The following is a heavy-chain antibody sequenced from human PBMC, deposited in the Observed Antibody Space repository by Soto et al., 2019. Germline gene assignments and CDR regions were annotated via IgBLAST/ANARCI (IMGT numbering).Heavy chain of an antibody. CDR3: ARSHLAGGSSSSKDIVVVVAAPPAEYFQH. CDR2: IYYSGST. J-gene: IGHJ1*01. CDR1: GGSISSGGYY. Sequence: PSETLSLTCTVSGGSISSGGYYWSWIRQHPGKGLEWIGYIYYSGSTYYNPSLKSRVTISVDTSKNQFSLKLSSVTAADTAVYYCARSHLAGGSSSSKDIVVVVAAPPAEYFQHWGQGTLVTVSS. D-gene: IGHD2-15*01. V-gene: IGHV4-31*03.